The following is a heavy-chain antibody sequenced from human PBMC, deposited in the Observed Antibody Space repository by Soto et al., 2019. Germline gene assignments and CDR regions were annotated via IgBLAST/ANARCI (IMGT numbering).Heavy chain of an antibody. D-gene: IGHD6-6*01. J-gene: IGHJ4*02. Sequence: QVQLQESGPGLVKPSQTLSLTCSVSGVSINSGGYYWTWIRQHPGKGLEWIGNIFYSGSTSYNPALKSRLTISIDTSKTHFSLKLSSVTAADTAVYYCARKSISKKIDYWGQGTLVTVSS. V-gene: IGHV4-31*03. CDR2: IFYSGST. CDR3: ARKSISKKIDY. CDR1: GVSINSGGYY.